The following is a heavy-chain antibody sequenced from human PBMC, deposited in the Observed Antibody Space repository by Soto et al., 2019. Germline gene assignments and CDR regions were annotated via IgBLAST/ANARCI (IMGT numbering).Heavy chain of an antibody. D-gene: IGHD2-2*01. Sequence: GASVKVSCKASGYTFVNFDIGWVRQAAGQGLEWLGWMNPGSGQTGYASKFQGRVAMTRDASTGTSHLELSSLTSGDTAVYYCARMSSAVTLNWLDPGALGNPVTVSS. V-gene: IGHV1-8*01. CDR1: GYTFVNFD. J-gene: IGHJ5*02. CDR3: ARMSSAVTLNWLDP. CDR2: MNPGSGQT.